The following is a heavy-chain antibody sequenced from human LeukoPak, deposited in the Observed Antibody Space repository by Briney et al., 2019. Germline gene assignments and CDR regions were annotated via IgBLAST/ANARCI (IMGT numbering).Heavy chain of an antibody. Sequence: ASVKVSCKASGYTFTSYGISWVRQAPGQGLEWMGWISAYNGNTNYAQKLQGRVTMTTDTSTSTAYMELRSLRSDDTAVYYCARDEPPRSLLWFGEFPHYYGMDVWGQGTTVTVSS. CDR3: ARDEPPRSLLWFGEFPHYYGMDV. V-gene: IGHV1-18*01. CDR2: ISAYNGNT. CDR1: GYTFTSYG. D-gene: IGHD3-10*01. J-gene: IGHJ6*02.